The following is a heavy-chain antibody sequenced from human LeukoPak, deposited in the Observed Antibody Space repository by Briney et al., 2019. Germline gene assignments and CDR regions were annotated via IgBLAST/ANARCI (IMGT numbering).Heavy chain of an antibody. Sequence: GGSLRLSCAASGFTFSSYWMHWVRQAPGKGLVWVSRINTDGSSTSYADSVKGRFTISRDNAKNTLYLQMNSLRAEDTAVYYCAKGRVSGYYYMDVWGKGTTVTVSS. J-gene: IGHJ6*03. CDR3: AKGRVSGYYYMDV. CDR2: INTDGSST. CDR1: GFTFSSYW. D-gene: IGHD2-8*01. V-gene: IGHV3-74*01.